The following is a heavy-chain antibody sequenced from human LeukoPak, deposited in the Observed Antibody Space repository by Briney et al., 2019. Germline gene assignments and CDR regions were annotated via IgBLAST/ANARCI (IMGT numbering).Heavy chain of an antibody. Sequence: SETLSLTCTVSGGSISSGSYYWSWIRQPAGKGLEWIGRIYTSGSTNYNPSLKSRVTISVDTSKNQFSLKLSSVTTADTTAYYCAKDHRDCYYNYSMDVWGKGPTATVSS. J-gene: IGHJ6*03. CDR3: AKDHRDCYYNYSMDV. CDR1: GGSISSGSYY. V-gene: IGHV4-61*02. CDR2: IYTSGST.